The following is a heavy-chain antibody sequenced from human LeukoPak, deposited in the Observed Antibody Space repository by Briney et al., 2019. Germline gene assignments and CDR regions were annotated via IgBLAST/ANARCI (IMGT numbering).Heavy chain of an antibody. CDR2: INPSGGST. CDR1: GYTFTSYY. Sequence: ASVKVSCKASGYTFTSYYMHWVRQAPGQGLEWMGIINPSGGSTSYAQKFQGRVTMTRDTSISTAYMELSRLRSDDTAVYYCARDKLTITPTSNNWFDPWGQGTLVTVSS. CDR3: ARDKLTITPTSNNWFDP. D-gene: IGHD3-3*01. J-gene: IGHJ5*02. V-gene: IGHV1-46*01.